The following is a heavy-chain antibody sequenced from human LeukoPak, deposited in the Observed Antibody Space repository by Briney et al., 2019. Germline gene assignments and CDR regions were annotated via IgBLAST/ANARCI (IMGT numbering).Heavy chain of an antibody. CDR2: INPNSGGT. Sequence: GASVKVSCKASGYTFTGYYMHWVRQAPGQELEWMGWINPNSGGTNYAQKFQGRVTMTRDTSISTAYMELSRLRSDDTAVYYCARDGYYDSSGSAGFQHWGQGTLVTVSS. CDR3: ARDGYYDSSGSAGFQH. V-gene: IGHV1-2*02. CDR1: GYTFTGYY. J-gene: IGHJ1*01. D-gene: IGHD3-22*01.